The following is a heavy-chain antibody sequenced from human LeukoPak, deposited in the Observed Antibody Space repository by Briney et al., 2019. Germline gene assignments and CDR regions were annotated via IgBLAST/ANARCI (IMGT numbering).Heavy chain of an antibody. Sequence: GGSLRLSCAASRFTFSSYARTWVRQAPGKGLEWVAAISGSGGSTYYADSVKGRFTISRHNSKKTLYLQMNSLRAEETPVYYCAKAFGYCTTDVCWVDYMDVWGKGSTVTVSS. CDR1: RFTFSSYA. D-gene: IGHD2-8*01. J-gene: IGHJ6*03. V-gene: IGHV3-23*01. CDR2: ISGSGGST. CDR3: AKAFGYCTTDVCWVDYMDV.